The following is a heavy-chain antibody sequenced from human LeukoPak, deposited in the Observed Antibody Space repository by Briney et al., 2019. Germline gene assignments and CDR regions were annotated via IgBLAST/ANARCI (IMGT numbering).Heavy chain of an antibody. D-gene: IGHD5-12*01. CDR2: INSDGSST. CDR1: GFTFSSYW. V-gene: IGHV3-74*01. J-gene: IGHJ5*01. CDR3: AKGYSTVATLDS. Sequence: GGSLRLSCAASGFTFSSYWMHWVRQAPGKGLVWVSRINSDGSSTSYADSVKGRFTISRDNAKNTLYLQMNSLRAEDTAVYYCAKGYSTVATLDSWGQGTLVTVSS.